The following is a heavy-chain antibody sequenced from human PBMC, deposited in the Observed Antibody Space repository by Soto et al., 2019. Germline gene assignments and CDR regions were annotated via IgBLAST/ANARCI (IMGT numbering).Heavy chain of an antibody. Sequence: GASVKVSCKASGYTFTGYYMHWVRQAPGQGLEWMGWINPNSGGTNYAQKFQGRVTMTRDTSISTAYMELSRLRSDDTAVYYCARDRTITMVRGVIPTFDYWGQGTLVTVSS. CDR3: ARDRTITMVRGVIPTFDY. D-gene: IGHD3-10*01. CDR2: INPNSGGT. V-gene: IGHV1-2*02. J-gene: IGHJ4*02. CDR1: GYTFTGYY.